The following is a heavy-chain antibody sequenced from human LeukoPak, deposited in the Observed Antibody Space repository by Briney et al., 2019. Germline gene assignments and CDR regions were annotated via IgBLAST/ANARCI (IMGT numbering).Heavy chain of an antibody. V-gene: IGHV3-21*01. D-gene: IGHD3-22*01. Sequence: GGSLRLSCAASGFTFSSYGMNWVRQAPGKGLEWVSSISSSSSYIYYADSVKGRFTISRDNAKNSLYLQMNSLRAEDTAVYYCARENYYDSSGYGNFDYWGQGTLVTVSS. CDR2: ISSSSSYI. J-gene: IGHJ4*02. CDR3: ARENYYDSSGYGNFDY. CDR1: GFTFSSYG.